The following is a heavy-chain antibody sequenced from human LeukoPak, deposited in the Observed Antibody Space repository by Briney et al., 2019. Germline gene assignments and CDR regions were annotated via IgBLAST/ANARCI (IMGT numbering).Heavy chain of an antibody. J-gene: IGHJ4*02. CDR1: GFTFSSYA. CDR3: ARHTVTTGGPGLSRVYFDY. CDR2: ISGSGGST. D-gene: IGHD4-11*01. V-gene: IGHV3-23*01. Sequence: PGGSLRLSCAASGFTFSSYAMSWVRQAPGKGLEWVSAISGSGGSTYYADSVKGRFTISRDNAKNSLYLQMNSLRAEDTAVYYCARHTVTTGGPGLSRVYFDYWGQGTLVTVSS.